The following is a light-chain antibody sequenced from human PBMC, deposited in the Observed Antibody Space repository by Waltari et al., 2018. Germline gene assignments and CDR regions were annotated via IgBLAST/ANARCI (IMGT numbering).Light chain of an antibody. CDR3: QQRSNCLT. CDR2: DAS. Sequence: EIVLTQSPATLSLSPGERATLSCRASQSVSSYLAWYQQKPGQAPRLLIYDASNRATGIPARFSGSGSGTDFTLTISSLEPEDFAVYYCQQRSNCLTFGGGTKVGIK. J-gene: IGKJ4*01. CDR1: QSVSSY. V-gene: IGKV3-11*01.